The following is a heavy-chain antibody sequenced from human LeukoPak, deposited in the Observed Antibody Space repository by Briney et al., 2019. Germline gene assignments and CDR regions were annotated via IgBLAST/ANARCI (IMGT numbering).Heavy chain of an antibody. J-gene: IGHJ4*02. CDR2: IYPGDSDT. CDR1: GYSFTSYW. V-gene: IGHV5-51*03. CDR3: ARVEQDYYDSSGYFDYFDY. Sequence: GESLKISCKGSGYSFTSYWIGWVRQMPGKGLGWMGIIYPGDSDTRYSPSFQGQVTISADKSISTAYLQWSSLKASDTAMYYCARVEQDYYDSSGYFDYFDYWGQGTLVTVSS. D-gene: IGHD3-22*01.